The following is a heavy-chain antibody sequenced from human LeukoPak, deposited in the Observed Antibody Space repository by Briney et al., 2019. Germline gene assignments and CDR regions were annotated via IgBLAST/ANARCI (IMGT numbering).Heavy chain of an antibody. J-gene: IGHJ3*02. CDR1: EFTFSSYS. CDR3: VRGESGIQENSFDI. CDR2: ITNSGNSK. D-gene: IGHD3-16*01. Sequence: PGGSLRLSCAASEFTFSSYSMNWVRQAPGKGLEWVSYITNSGNSKSYADSVKGRFTISRDNTKNSLYLQMNSLRAEDTAVYSCVRGESGIQENSFDIWGQGTLVTVSS. V-gene: IGHV3-48*01.